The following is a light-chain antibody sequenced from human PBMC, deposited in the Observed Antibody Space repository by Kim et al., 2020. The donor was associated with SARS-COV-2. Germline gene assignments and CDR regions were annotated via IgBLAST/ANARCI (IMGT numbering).Light chain of an antibody. CDR3: QVWDSSSAHRV. CDR2: YDS. V-gene: IGLV3-21*04. J-gene: IGLJ3*02. Sequence: PGKTARITCGGNNIGSKSVHWYQQKPGQAPVLVIYYDSDRPSGIPERFSGSNSGNTATLTISRVEAGDEADYYCQVWDSSSAHRVFGGGTQLTVL. CDR1: NIGSKS.